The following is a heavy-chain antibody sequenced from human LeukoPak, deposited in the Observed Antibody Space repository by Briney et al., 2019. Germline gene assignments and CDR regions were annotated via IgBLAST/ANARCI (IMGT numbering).Heavy chain of an antibody. V-gene: IGHV4-39*01. Sequence: PSETLSLTCGVSGGSISSSGSYWGWVRQPPGRGVEWIGNIYYSGSTSYNPSLKSPVTMSVDTSKSQFSLKLTSVTAADPAVYFCARHNAYGDHGPWGQGTLVTVSS. CDR1: GGSISSSGSY. CDR2: IYYSGST. J-gene: IGHJ5*02. D-gene: IGHD4-17*01. CDR3: ARHNAYGDHGP.